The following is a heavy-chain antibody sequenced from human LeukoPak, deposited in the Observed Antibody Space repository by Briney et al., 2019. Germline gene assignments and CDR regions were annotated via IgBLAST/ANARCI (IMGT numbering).Heavy chain of an antibody. V-gene: IGHV3-21*04. D-gene: IGHD1-14*01. CDR2: ISSSSSYV. J-gene: IGHJ4*02. Sequence: GASLRLSCAASGFTFSSYSLNWVCQAPGKGLEWVSSISSSSSYVDYADSVKGRFTISRDNSKNTLYLQMNSLGAEDTAVYYCARNQAADYWGQGTLVTVSS. CDR1: GFTFSSYS. CDR3: ARNQAADY.